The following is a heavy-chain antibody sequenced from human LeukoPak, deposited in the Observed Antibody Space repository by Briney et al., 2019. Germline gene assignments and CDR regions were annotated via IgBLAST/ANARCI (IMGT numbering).Heavy chain of an antibody. CDR2: TYHRSKWYN. Sequence: SQTLSLTCAISGDSVSSYSVAWNWIRQSPSRGLEWLGRTYHRSKWYNEYARSVQSRITISPDTSKNQCSLQLNSVTPEDTAVYYCGRWNHDLRYFDTWGQGTLVTVSS. J-gene: IGHJ5*02. V-gene: IGHV6-1*01. CDR1: GDSVSSYSVA. D-gene: IGHD1-14*01. CDR3: GRWNHDLRYFDT.